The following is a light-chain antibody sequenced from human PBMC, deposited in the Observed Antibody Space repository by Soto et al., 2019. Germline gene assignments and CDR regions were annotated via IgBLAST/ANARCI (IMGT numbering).Light chain of an antibody. CDR3: HQYNGWPRT. Sequence: EIVMTQSPATLSVSAGERVTLSCRASQSLSSSLAWYQQKPGQAPSLLFYGASTRARGVPARFSGSGSGTDFHLTLRSLQSEDFAGYCCHQYNGWPRTVGQGNKVEI. V-gene: IGKV3-15*01. J-gene: IGKJ1*01. CDR1: QSLSSS. CDR2: GAS.